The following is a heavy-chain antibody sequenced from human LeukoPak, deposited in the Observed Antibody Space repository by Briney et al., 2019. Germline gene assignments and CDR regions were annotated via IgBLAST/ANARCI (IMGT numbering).Heavy chain of an antibody. D-gene: IGHD6-13*01. J-gene: IGHJ3*02. CDR1: GGSISSYY. V-gene: IGHV4-4*07. CDR2: VYTSGTT. CDR3: ARGGASSSWLRGAFDI. Sequence: PSETLSLTCTVSGGSISSYYWSWIRQPAGKGLECIGRVYTSGTTNYNPSVKSRVTMSVDTSKNQVSLKLSSVTAADTAVYYCARGGASSSWLRGAFDIWGQGTMVTVSS.